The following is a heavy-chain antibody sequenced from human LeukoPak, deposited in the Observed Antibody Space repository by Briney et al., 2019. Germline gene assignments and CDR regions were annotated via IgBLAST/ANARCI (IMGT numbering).Heavy chain of an antibody. CDR3: ARGADYGDYMALGY. CDR1: GGSISSGGYS. V-gene: IGHV4-30-2*01. J-gene: IGHJ4*02. D-gene: IGHD4-17*01. Sequence: SETLSLTCAVSGGSISSGGYSWSWIRQPPGKGLEWIGYIYHSGSTYYNPSLKSRVTISVDRSKNQFSLKLSSETAADTAVYYCARGADYGDYMALGYWGQGTLVTVSS. CDR2: IYHSGST.